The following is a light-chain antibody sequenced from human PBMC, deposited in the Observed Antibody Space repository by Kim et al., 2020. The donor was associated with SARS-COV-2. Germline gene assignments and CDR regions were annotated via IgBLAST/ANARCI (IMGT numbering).Light chain of an antibody. V-gene: IGLV1-47*01. Sequence: GQRVTISCSGSSSNSGSNYVFLYQQLPGTAPKLLIYRNNQRPSGVPDRCSGSKSGNSASLAISGLRSEDEADYYFAAWDDSLSVWVFGGGTKLTVL. CDR1: SSNSGSNY. CDR2: RNN. J-gene: IGLJ3*02. CDR3: AAWDDSLSVWV.